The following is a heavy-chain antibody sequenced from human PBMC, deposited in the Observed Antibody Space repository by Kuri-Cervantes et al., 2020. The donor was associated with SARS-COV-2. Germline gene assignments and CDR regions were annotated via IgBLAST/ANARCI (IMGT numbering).Heavy chain of an antibody. J-gene: IGHJ4*02. CDR3: ARGLGYSSGLDYFDY. CDR1: GFTFSSYW. D-gene: IGHD6-19*01. Sequence: GESLKISCAASGFTFSSYWMSWVRQAPGKGLEWVANIKQDGSEKYYVDSVKGRFTISRDNAKNSLYLQMNSLRAEDTAVYYCARGLGYSSGLDYFDYWGQGTLVTVSS. CDR2: IKQDGSEK. V-gene: IGHV3-7*01.